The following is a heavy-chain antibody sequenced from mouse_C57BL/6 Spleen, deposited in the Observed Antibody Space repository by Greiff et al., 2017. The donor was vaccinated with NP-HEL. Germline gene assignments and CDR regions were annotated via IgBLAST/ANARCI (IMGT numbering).Heavy chain of an antibody. CDR1: GFNIKDYY. Sequence: EVQLQQSGAELVRPGASVKLSCTASGFNIKDYYMHWVKQRPEQGLEWIGRIDPEDGDTEYAPKFQGKATMTADTSSNTAYLQLSSLTSEDTAVYYCTVPYYYGSSHFDYWGQGTTLTVSS. D-gene: IGHD1-1*01. V-gene: IGHV14-1*01. CDR3: TVPYYYGSSHFDY. CDR2: IDPEDGDT. J-gene: IGHJ2*01.